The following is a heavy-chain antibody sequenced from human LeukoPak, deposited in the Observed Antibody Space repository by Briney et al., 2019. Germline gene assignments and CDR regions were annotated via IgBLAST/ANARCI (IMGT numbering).Heavy chain of an antibody. D-gene: IGHD6-19*01. Sequence: SETLSLTCTVSGGSISSYYWSWIRQPAGKGLEWIGRIYTSGSTNSNPSLKSRVTMSVDTSKNQFSLKLSSVTAADTAVYYCARDKAVAGIYYYYYYGMDVWGQGTTVTVSS. CDR3: ARDKAVAGIYYYYYYGMDV. CDR1: GGSISSYY. CDR2: IYTSGST. V-gene: IGHV4-4*07. J-gene: IGHJ6*02.